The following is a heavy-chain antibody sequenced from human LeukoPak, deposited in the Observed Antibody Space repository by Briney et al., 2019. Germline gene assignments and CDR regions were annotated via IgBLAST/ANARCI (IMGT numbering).Heavy chain of an antibody. CDR2: IIPIFGTA. Sequence: SVKVSCKASGGTFSSYAISWVRQAPGQGLEWMGRIIPIFGTANYAQKFQGGVTITTDESTSTAYMELSSLRSEDTAVYYCARGKDYYDSSGYLDYWGQGTLVTVSS. V-gene: IGHV1-69*05. CDR1: GGTFSSYA. CDR3: ARGKDYYDSSGYLDY. J-gene: IGHJ4*02. D-gene: IGHD3-22*01.